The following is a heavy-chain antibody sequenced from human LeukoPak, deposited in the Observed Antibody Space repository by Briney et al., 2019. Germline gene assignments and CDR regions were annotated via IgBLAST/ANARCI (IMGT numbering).Heavy chain of an antibody. V-gene: IGHV3-9*01. CDR2: INWNSGSI. CDR3: ARTTSVSYVGDAFHI. Sequence: GGSLRLSCAASGFTCDDYAMHWVRQAPGKGLEWVSGINWNSGSIAYADSVEGRFTISRDNAKNSLYLQMNSLRAEDTAVYYCARTTSVSYVGDAFHIWGQGTMVTVSS. CDR1: GFTCDDYA. D-gene: IGHD4-17*01. J-gene: IGHJ3*02.